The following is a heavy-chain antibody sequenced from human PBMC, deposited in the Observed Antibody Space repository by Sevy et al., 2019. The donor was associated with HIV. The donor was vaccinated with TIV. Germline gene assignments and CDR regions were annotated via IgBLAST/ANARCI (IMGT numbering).Heavy chain of an antibody. CDR2: INSWGTTI. D-gene: IGHD2-8*02. CDR1: EFTFSVYY. J-gene: IGHJ4*02. CDR3: ARTVLGPYFDH. V-gene: IGHV3-11*01. Sequence: GGSLRLSCAASEFTFSVYYMTWIRQAPGKGLELVSYINSWGTTIYYADSVKGRFTISRDNANISLYLQMNSLRAEDTAVYYCARTVLGPYFDHWGQGTLVTVSS.